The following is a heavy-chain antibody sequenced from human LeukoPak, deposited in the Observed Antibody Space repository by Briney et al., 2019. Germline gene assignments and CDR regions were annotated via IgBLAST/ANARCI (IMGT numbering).Heavy chain of an antibody. CDR3: ARVYCSGGSCYYPDMYYFDY. Sequence: GRSLRLSCAASGFTFSSYAMHWVRQAPGKGLEWVAVRSYDGSNKYYADSVKGRFTISRDNSKNTLYLQMNSLRSDDTAVYYCARVYCSGGSCYYPDMYYFDYWGQGTLVTVSS. CDR2: RSYDGSNK. J-gene: IGHJ4*02. CDR1: GFTFSSYA. D-gene: IGHD2-15*01. V-gene: IGHV3-30*04.